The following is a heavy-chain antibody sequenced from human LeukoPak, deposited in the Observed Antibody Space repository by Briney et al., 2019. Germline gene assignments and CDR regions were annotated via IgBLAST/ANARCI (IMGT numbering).Heavy chain of an antibody. Sequence: ASVKVSCKASGYTFTSYDINWVRQATGQGLEWMGWMNPNSGNTGYAQKFQGRVTMTRNTSISTAYMELSSLRPEDTAVYYCAILGYSSYDYSGYWGQGTLVTVSS. CDR3: AILGYSSYDYSGY. CDR2: MNPNSGNT. CDR1: GYTFTSYD. V-gene: IGHV1-8*01. D-gene: IGHD5-12*01. J-gene: IGHJ4*02.